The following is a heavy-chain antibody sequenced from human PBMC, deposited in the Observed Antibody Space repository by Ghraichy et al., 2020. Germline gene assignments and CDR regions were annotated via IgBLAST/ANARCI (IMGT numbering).Heavy chain of an antibody. V-gene: IGHV4-39*01. D-gene: IGHD3-10*01. Sequence: SETLSLTCTVSGGSISSSSYYWGWIRQPPGKGLEWIGSIYYSGSTYYNPSLKSRVTISVDTSKNQFSLKLSSVTAADTAVYYCARQWGSGTLFITMVRGVITDNWFDPWGQGTLVTVSS. CDR1: GGSISSSSYY. J-gene: IGHJ5*02. CDR3: ARQWGSGTLFITMVRGVITDNWFDP. CDR2: IYYSGST.